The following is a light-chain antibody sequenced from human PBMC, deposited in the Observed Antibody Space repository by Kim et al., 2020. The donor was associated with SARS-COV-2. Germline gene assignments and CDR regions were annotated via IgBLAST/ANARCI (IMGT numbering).Light chain of an antibody. V-gene: IGKV3-15*01. J-gene: IGKJ3*01. CDR3: QQYNNWPFT. Sequence: VAPGERATPSCRASQSVSSNLAWYQQKPGQAPRLLIYGASTRATGIPARFSGSGSGTEFTLTISSLQSEDFAVYYCQQYNNWPFTFGPGTKVDIK. CDR2: GAS. CDR1: QSVSSN.